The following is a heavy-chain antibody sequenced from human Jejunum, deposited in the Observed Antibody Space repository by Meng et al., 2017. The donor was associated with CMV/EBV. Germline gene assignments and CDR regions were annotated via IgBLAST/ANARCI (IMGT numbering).Heavy chain of an antibody. CDR1: GFTFNIYA. J-gene: IGHJ4*02. D-gene: IGHD3-10*01. V-gene: IGHV3-23*01. CDR3: AKDPYGSGSYPPDY. Sequence: EVQLLESGGGLVQPGGSLRLSCAASGFTFNIYALTWVRQAPGKGLEWVSRISASGYSTYYADSVQGRFTISRDNSKNTVYLQMNSLRAEDTAVYYCAKDPYGSGSYPPDYWGQGTLVTVAS. CDR2: ISASGYST.